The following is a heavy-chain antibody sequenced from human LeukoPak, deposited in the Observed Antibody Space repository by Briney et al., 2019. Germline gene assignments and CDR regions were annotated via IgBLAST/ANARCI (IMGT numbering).Heavy chain of an antibody. V-gene: IGHV1-69*04. D-gene: IGHD4-11*01. J-gene: IGHJ4*02. CDR2: IIPILGIA. Sequence: SVKVSCKASGGTFSSYAISWVRQAPGQGLEWMGRIIPILGIANYAQKFQGRVTITADKSTSTAYMELSSLRSEDTAVYYCARHRAATMTTVFYFDYWGQGTLVTVPS. CDR3: ARHRAATMTTVFYFDY. CDR1: GGTFSSYA.